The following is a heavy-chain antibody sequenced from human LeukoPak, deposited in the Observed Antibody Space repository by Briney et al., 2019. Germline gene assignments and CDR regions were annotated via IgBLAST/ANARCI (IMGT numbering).Heavy chain of an antibody. J-gene: IGHJ3*02. CDR1: GGSISSDY. D-gene: IGHD3-22*01. CDR3: ARGRGYYDAFDT. CDR2: IYYSGET. V-gene: IGHV4-59*12. Sequence: PSETLSLTCTVSGGSISSDYWFWIRQPPEKGLEWIGYIYYSGETNYNPPLKSRVTISVDTSKKQFSLRLTSVTAADTAVYYCARGRGYYDAFDTWGQGTMVTVS.